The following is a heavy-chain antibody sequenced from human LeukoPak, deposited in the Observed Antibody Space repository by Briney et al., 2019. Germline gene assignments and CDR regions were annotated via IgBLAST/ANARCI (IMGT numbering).Heavy chain of an antibody. V-gene: IGHV4-38-2*02. Sequence: SETLSLTCTVSGSSIRTYTHWGWIRQPPGKGLEWIASIHHTGNTYYNPSLESRVTISVDTSKNQFSLKLSSVTAADTAVYYCARADITMIVVASHFDYWGQGTLVTVSS. J-gene: IGHJ4*02. D-gene: IGHD3-22*01. CDR1: GSSIRTYTH. CDR2: IHHTGNT. CDR3: ARADITMIVVASHFDY.